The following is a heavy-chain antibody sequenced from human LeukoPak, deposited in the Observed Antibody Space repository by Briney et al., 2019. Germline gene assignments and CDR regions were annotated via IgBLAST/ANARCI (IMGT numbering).Heavy chain of an antibody. J-gene: IGHJ6*02. V-gene: IGHV1-69*13. CDR1: GGTYSSYA. Sequence: SVKVSCKASGGTYSSYAISWVRQAPGQGLEWMGGIIPIFGTANYAQKFQGRVTITADESTSTAYMELSSLRSEDTAVYYCARENSSPYYYYYGMDVWGQGTTVTVSS. D-gene: IGHD5-18*01. CDR3: ARENSSPYYYYYGMDV. CDR2: IIPIFGTA.